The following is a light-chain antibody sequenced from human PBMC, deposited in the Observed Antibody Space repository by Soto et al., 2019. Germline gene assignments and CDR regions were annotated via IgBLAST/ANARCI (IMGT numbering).Light chain of an antibody. Sequence: QSALTQPRSVSGSPGQSVTISCTGTSSDVGGYNYVSWYQQHPGKAPKLMIYDVSKRPSGVPDRFSGSESGNTASLTISGLQAEDEADYYCCSYAGRYTWVFGGGTKLTVL. CDR1: SSDVGGYNY. CDR2: DVS. CDR3: CSYAGRYTWV. V-gene: IGLV2-11*01. J-gene: IGLJ3*02.